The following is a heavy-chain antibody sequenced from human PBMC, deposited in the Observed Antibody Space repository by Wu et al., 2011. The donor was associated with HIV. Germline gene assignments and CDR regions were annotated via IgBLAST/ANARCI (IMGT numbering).Heavy chain of an antibody. D-gene: IGHD6-19*01. Sequence: QVQLVQSGAEVRKPGASVKVSCKASGYPFTAYYMHWVRQAPGQGLEWMGGIIPVFGTEKYAQKFQGRVTITTDESTSTAYMELDSLRYDDTAVYYCARGRGWVAGTEYYYFAMDMWGQGTTVTVSS. J-gene: IGHJ6*02. V-gene: IGHV1-69*01. CDR1: GYPFTAYY. CDR3: ARGRGWVAGTEYYYFAMDM. CDR2: IIPVFGTE.